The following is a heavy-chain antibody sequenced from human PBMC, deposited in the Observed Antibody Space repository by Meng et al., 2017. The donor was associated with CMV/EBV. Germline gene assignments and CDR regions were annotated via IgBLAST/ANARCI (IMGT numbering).Heavy chain of an antibody. J-gene: IGHJ5*02. CDR1: GGSISSGGYY. CDR3: ARITYYDFWSGYYHNWFDP. V-gene: IGHV4-61*08. D-gene: IGHD3-3*01. Sequence: SETLSLTCTVSGGSISSGGYYWSWIRQHPGKGLEWIGYIYYSGSTYYNPSLKSRVTISVDTSKNQFSLKLSSVTAADTTVYYCARITYYDFWSGYYHNWFDPWGQGTLVTVSS. CDR2: IYYSGST.